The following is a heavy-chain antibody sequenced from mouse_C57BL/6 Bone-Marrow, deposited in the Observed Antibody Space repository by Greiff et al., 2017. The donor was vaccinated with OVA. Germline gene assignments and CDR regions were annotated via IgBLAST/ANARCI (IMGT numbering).Heavy chain of an antibody. D-gene: IGHD1-1*01. CDR3: ARGLRA. J-gene: IGHJ3*01. CDR2: ISDGGSYT. Sequence: EVQRVESGGGLVKPGGSLKLSCAASGFTFSSYAMSWVRQTPEKRLEWVATISDGGSYTYYPDNVKGRFTISRDNAKNNLYLQMSHLKSEDTAMYYCARGLRAWGQGTLGTVSA. CDR1: GFTFSSYA. V-gene: IGHV5-4*01.